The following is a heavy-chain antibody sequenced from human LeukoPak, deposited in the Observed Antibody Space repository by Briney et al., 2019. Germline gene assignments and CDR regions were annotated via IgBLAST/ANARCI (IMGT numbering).Heavy chain of an antibody. CDR3: ARWLTYGNFDY. V-gene: IGHV1-18*01. D-gene: IGHD3-22*01. Sequence: ASVKVSCKASGYTFTSYGITWVRQAPGQGLEWMAWISPYNGDTNYTQNLQGRVTMTTDTSTSTAYMELRNLRSDDTAVYYCARWLTYGNFDYWGQGTLVTVSS. J-gene: IGHJ4*02. CDR1: GYTFTSYG. CDR2: ISPYNGDT.